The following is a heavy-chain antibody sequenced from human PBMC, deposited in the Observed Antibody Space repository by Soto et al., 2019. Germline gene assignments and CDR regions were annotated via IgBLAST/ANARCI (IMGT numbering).Heavy chain of an antibody. CDR3: ARSPRYFDWSDAFDI. J-gene: IGHJ3*02. CDR2: IYYSGST. V-gene: IGHV4-59*01. Sequence: QVQLQESGPGLVKPSETLSLTCTVSGGSISSYYWSWIRQPPGKGLEWIGYIYYSGSTNYNPSLKSRVTISVDTSKNQFSLKLSSVTAADTAVYYCARSPRYFDWSDAFDIWGQGTMVTVSS. D-gene: IGHD3-9*01. CDR1: GGSISSYY.